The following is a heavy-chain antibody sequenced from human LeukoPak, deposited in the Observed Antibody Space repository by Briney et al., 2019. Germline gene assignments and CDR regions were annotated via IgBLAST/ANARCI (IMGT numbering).Heavy chain of an antibody. V-gene: IGHV3-21*04. CDR1: GFTFNGYV. CDR2: ITFSSSHI. J-gene: IGHJ4*02. Sequence: GGSLRLSCAASGFTFNGYVMTWVRQAPGKGLECVSSITFSSSHIYYADSVKGRFTISRDNAKNSLYLQMNSLRAEDTAVYYCARDQGTVFGYFTYWGQGTLVTVSS. D-gene: IGHD3-3*01. CDR3: ARDQGTVFGYFTY.